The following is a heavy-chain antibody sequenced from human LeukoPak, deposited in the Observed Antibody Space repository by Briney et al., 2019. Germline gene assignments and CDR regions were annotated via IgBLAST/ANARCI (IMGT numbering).Heavy chain of an antibody. CDR2: MNPNSGNT. CDR1: GYTFTSYG. Sequence: ASVKVSCKASGYTFTSYGISWVRQAPGQGLEWMGWMNPNSGNTGYAQKFQGRVTMTRNTSISTAYMELSSLRSEDTAVYYCARVRLMGNWFDPWGQGTLVTVSS. D-gene: IGHD3-16*01. CDR3: ARVRLMGNWFDP. V-gene: IGHV1-8*02. J-gene: IGHJ5*02.